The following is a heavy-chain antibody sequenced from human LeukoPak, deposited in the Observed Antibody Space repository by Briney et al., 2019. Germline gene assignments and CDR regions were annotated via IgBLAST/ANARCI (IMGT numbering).Heavy chain of an antibody. CDR3: ASSWDQSSHWFDY. Sequence: GASVKVSCKACGYIFSSYYMHWVRQAPGQGVQWMGIISPSGNTVYAQKLQDRLTMSRDKSTSTVYMELKSLRFEDTATYFCASSWDQSSHWFDYWGQGTLVTVSS. V-gene: IGHV1-46*04. CDR1: GYIFSSYY. J-gene: IGHJ5*01. D-gene: IGHD1-26*01. CDR2: ISPSGNT.